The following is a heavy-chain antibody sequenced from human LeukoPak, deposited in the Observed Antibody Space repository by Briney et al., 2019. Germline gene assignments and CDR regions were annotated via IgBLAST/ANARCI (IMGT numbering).Heavy chain of an antibody. CDR1: GFTFSTRW. CDR2: INEDGSEK. D-gene: IGHD3-22*01. Sequence: PGGSLRLSCAASGFTFSTRWMSWVRQAPGKGLEWVANINEDGSEKNYVESLKGRFTISRDNAKNSLYLQMNSLRAEDTAVYYCARCYDSSGYYTSRYYYGMDVWGQGTTVTVSS. V-gene: IGHV3-7*01. J-gene: IGHJ6*02. CDR3: ARCYDSSGYYTSRYYYGMDV.